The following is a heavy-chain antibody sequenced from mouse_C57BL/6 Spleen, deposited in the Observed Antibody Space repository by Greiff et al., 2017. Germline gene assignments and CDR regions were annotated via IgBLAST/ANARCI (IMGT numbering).Heavy chain of an antibody. CDR2: IDPNSGGT. CDR1: GYTFTSYW. D-gene: IGHD1-1*01. V-gene: IGHV1-72*01. J-gene: IGHJ4*01. CDR3: ARWHYGSSYAMDY. Sequence: VQLQESGAELVKPGASVKLSCKASGYTFTSYWMPWVKQRPGRGLEWIGRIDPNSGGTKYNEKFKSKATLTVDKPSSTAYMQLSSLTSEDSAVDYCARWHYGSSYAMDYWGQGTSVTVSS.